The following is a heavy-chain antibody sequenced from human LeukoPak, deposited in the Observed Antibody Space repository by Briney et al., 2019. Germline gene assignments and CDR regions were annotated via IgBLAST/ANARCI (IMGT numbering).Heavy chain of an antibody. CDR1: GVSISSSNSY. D-gene: IGHD3/OR15-3a*01. CDR2: IYYTGNT. CDR3: ARQTGSGLFTLP. J-gene: IGHJ4*02. V-gene: IGHV4-39*01. Sequence: SETLSLICIVSGVSISSSNSYWGWIRQPPGKGLEWIGSIYYTGNTYYNASLKSRVTISIDTSKNQISLRLTSVTATDTAMYYCARQTGSGLFTLPGGQGTLVTVSS.